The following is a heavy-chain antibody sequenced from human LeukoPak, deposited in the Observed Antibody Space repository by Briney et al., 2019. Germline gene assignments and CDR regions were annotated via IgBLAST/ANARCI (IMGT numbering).Heavy chain of an antibody. V-gene: IGHV3-7*01. Sequence: GGSLRLSCEVSGFSFRNYWMTWVRQAPGKGLEWVANINQDESVEQYADSVKGRFTITRDNGKNSLYLQMNSLRAEDTAVYYCSAGDVFDIWGQGTMATVSS. CDR2: INQDESVE. J-gene: IGHJ3*02. CDR3: SAGDVFDI. CDR1: GFSFRNYW.